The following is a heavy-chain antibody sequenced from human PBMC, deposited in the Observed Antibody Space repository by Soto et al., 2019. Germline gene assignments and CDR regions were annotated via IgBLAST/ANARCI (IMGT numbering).Heavy chain of an antibody. Sequence: VQLVESGGGLVQPGGSLRLSCAASGFTFSTYWMHWVRQVPGKGLMWVSRINGDGSRTNYADIVRGRFTISRDNTKNTLYLQMNSLRAEDTAVYYWARDLSSCSSARCYSYYYGMDVWGQGTTVTVSS. J-gene: IGHJ6*02. CDR1: GFTFSTYW. CDR2: INGDGSRT. CDR3: ARDLSSCSSARCYSYYYGMDV. D-gene: IGHD2-2*01. V-gene: IGHV3-74*01.